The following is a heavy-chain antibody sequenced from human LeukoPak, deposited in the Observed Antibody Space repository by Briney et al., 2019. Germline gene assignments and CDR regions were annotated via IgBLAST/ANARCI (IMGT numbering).Heavy chain of an antibody. D-gene: IGHD7-27*01. CDR3: ARLVNWGPLGDY. V-gene: IGHV1-69*13. Sequence: SVKVSCKASGGSFSSNTLSWVRQAPGQGLEWMGGIIANVGTPTYTQKFQGRVTVTADESTSTIYLVVDSLRSDDTAVYYCARLVNWGPLGDYWGQGTLVTVSS. J-gene: IGHJ4*02. CDR2: IIANVGTP. CDR1: GGSFSSNT.